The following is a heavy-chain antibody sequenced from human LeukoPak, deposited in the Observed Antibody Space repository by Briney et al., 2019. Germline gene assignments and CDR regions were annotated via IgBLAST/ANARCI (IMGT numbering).Heavy chain of an antibody. J-gene: IGHJ4*02. CDR3: AKDWGGGYSHFFDY. V-gene: IGHV3-30*02. D-gene: IGHD5-24*01. CDR2: ILYDGSNR. Sequence: GGSLRLSCAASGFTFSSYGMHWVRQAPGKGLEWVAFILYDGSNRDCADSVKGRFTISRDISKSTLYLQMNSLRAEDTAVCYCAKDWGGGYSHFFDYWGQGTLVTVSS. CDR1: GFTFSSYG.